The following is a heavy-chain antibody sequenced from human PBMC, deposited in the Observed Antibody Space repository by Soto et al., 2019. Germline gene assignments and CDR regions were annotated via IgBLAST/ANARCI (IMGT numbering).Heavy chain of an antibody. J-gene: IGHJ4*02. D-gene: IGHD6-13*01. V-gene: IGHV1-3*01. Sequence: ASVKVSCKASGYTFTSYAMHWGRQAPGQRLEWMGWINAGNGNTKYSQKFQGRVTITRDTSASTAYMELSSLRSEDTAVYYCERATGGPGIAEYWGQGTLVTVSS. CDR3: ERATGGPGIAEY. CDR1: GYTFTSYA. CDR2: INAGNGNT.